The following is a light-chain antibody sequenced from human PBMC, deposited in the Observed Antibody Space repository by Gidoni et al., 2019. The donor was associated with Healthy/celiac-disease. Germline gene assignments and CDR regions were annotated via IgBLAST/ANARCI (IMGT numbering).Light chain of an antibody. CDR1: QSFSSN. V-gene: IGKV3-15*01. CDR3: QQYNNWPPYT. J-gene: IGKJ2*01. Sequence: EIVITQSPATLSVSPGERATLSCRASQSFSSNLAWYQQKPGQAPSLLIYGASTRATGIPARFSGSGSGTEFTLTISSLQSEDFAVYYCQQYNNWPPYTFGQGTKLEIK. CDR2: GAS.